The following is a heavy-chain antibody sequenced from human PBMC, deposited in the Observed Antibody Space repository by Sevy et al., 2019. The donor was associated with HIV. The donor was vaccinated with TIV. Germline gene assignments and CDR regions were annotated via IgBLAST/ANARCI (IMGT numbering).Heavy chain of an antibody. D-gene: IGHD6-13*01. Sequence: ASVKVSCKVSGYTLTKLSMHWVRQAPGKGLEGMGYFDPQDDEALYSQKFHGRLTLTVDTSTDTAYMELNRLTSECALHSQKFWGRLNMTEDATGGTTYMKLSSQKSLDTDMNYWAAVGLGDYSGSSQYQGDGFDPWGQGTLVTVSS. CDR2: FDPQDDEA. CDR1: GYTLTKLS. J-gene: IGHJ5*02. V-gene: IGHV1-24*01. CDR3: FWGRLNMTEDATGGTTYMKLSSQKSLDTDMNYWAAVGLGDYSGSSQYQGDGFDP.